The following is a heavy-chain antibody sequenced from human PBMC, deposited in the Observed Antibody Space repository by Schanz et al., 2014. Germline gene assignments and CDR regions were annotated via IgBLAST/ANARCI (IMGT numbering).Heavy chain of an antibody. V-gene: IGHV3-21*01. D-gene: IGHD6-19*01. J-gene: IGHJ4*02. CDR3: AIIGVMVAVAGTRADY. CDR1: GFTFSDHY. Sequence: EVQLVESGGGLVQPGGSLRLSCAASGFTFSDHYMDWVRQVPGKGLEWVSSISSSGSYIYYADSVKGRFSISRDNAKNSLFLQMNRLRAEDTALYYCAIIGVMVAVAGTRADYWGQGTLVTVSS. CDR2: ISSSGSYI.